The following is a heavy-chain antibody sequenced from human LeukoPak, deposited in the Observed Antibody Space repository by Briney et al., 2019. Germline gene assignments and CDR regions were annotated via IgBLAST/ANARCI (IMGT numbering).Heavy chain of an antibody. CDR1: GFIFSRYW. CDR2: INNDGSII. D-gene: IGHD3-10*01. Sequence: GWSLRLSCAASGFIFSRYWMHWVRQAPGKELVWVSRINNDGSIINTADSVKGRFTISRDNAKDMLYLQMDSLRAEDTAIYYCARGPSVLGAIDNWGQGTLVAVSS. J-gene: IGHJ4*02. V-gene: IGHV3-74*01. CDR3: ARGPSVLGAIDN.